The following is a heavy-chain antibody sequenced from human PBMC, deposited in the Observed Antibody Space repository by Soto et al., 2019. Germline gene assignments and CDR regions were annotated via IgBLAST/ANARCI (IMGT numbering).Heavy chain of an antibody. CDR3: AREGSSGWAPSYYYYGMDV. Sequence: SVKVSCEASGGSFSSYAISWVRQAPGQGLEWMGGIIPIFGTANYAQKFQGRVTITADESTSTAYMELSSLRSEDTAVYYCAREGSSGWAPSYYYYGMDVWGQGTTVTVSS. V-gene: IGHV1-69*13. J-gene: IGHJ6*02. CDR2: IIPIFGTA. D-gene: IGHD6-19*01. CDR1: GGSFSSYA.